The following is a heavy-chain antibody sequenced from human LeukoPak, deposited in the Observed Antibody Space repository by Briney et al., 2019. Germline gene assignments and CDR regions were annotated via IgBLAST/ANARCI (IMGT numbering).Heavy chain of an antibody. Sequence: ASVKVSCKASGYSFTKYGINWVRHAPGQGLEWMGWISTYNGDTKYAQKFQGRVTMTTDTSTSTAYMELRSLRSDDTAVYYCARDPSNSSGWRAWGDYWGQGILVTVSS. CDR1: GYSFTKYG. J-gene: IGHJ4*02. CDR2: ISTYNGDT. CDR3: ARDPSNSSGWRAWGDY. V-gene: IGHV1-18*01. D-gene: IGHD6-25*01.